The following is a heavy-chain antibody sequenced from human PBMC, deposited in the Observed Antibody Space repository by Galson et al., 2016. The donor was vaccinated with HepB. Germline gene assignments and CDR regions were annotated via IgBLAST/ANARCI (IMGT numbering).Heavy chain of an antibody. Sequence: PALVKPTQTLTLTCTFSGFSLTTDGVGVGWIRQPPGEALEWLALIYWDDDKRYSPSLKRRLTITKDTSKNQVVLTMTNMDPVDTATYYCAHSTNGSGSYLGVDWFDPWGQGTLVTVSS. CDR1: GFSLTTDGVG. D-gene: IGHD3-10*01. V-gene: IGHV2-5*02. J-gene: IGHJ5*02. CDR2: IYWDDDK. CDR3: AHSTNGSGSYLGVDWFDP.